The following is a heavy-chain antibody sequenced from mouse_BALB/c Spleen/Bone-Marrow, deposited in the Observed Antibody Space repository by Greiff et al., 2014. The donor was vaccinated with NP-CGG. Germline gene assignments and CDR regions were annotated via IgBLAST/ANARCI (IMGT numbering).Heavy chain of an antibody. Sequence: QVHVKQSGAELVKPGASVKLSCKASGYTFTGYDINWVRQRPEQGLEWIGWIFPGDNSTKYNEKFKGKATLTTDKSSSTAYMQLSRLTSEDSAVYFCAHDGLLPGMDYWGQGTSVTVSS. D-gene: IGHD2-3*01. V-gene: IGHV1S56*01. CDR1: GYTFTGYD. J-gene: IGHJ4*01. CDR3: AHDGLLPGMDY. CDR2: IFPGDNST.